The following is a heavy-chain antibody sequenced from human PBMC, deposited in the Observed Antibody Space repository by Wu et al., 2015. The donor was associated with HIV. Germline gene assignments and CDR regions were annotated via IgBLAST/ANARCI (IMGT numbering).Heavy chain of an antibody. CDR2: INPSGSST. D-gene: IGHD2/OR15-2a*01. CDR3: LTAIVGVVS. V-gene: IGHV1-46*01. Sequence: QVQLVQSGAEVKKPGASVKVSCKASGYIFTTYYVHWVRQAPGQGLEWMGVINPSGSSTTYTQKFQGRVTMTRDTSSNTAYLELTRLTSDDTAIYFCLTAIVGVVSWGQGTLVTVSS. J-gene: IGHJ5*01. CDR1: GYIFTTYY.